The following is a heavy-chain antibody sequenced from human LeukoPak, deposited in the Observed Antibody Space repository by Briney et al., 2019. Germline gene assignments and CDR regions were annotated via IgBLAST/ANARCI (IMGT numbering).Heavy chain of an antibody. CDR2: IIPIFGTA. V-gene: IGHV1-69*05. J-gene: IGHJ4*02. Sequence: SVKVSCKASGGTFSSYAISWLRQAPGQGLEWMGGIIPIFGTANYAQKFQGRVTITTDESTSTAYMELSSLRSEDTAVYYCARTLEYSSSTFDYWGQGTLVTVSS. CDR3: ARTLEYSSSTFDY. CDR1: GGTFSSYA. D-gene: IGHD6-6*01.